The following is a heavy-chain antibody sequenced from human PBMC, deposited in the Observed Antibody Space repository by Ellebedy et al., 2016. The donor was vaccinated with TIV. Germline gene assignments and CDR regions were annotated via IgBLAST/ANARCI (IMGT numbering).Heavy chain of an antibody. CDR1: GFTFSSFA. CDR3: VKDLSNTGSYIRPFDY. D-gene: IGHD2-2*02. J-gene: IGHJ4*02. Sequence: GESLKIPCSASGFTFSSFALHWVRQAPGKGLKHVSAINADGDTYFADSVKGRFTISRDNSKNTLYLQMSSLTTEDTAVYYCVKDLSNTGSYIRPFDYWGQGTLVTVSS. V-gene: IGHV3-64D*06. CDR2: INADGDT.